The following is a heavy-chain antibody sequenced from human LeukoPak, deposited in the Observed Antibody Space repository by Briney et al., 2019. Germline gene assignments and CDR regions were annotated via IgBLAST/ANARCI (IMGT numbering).Heavy chain of an antibody. CDR2: IRGSGGST. D-gene: IGHD1-1*01. CDR3: AKGAVESLDYYFYMEV. Sequence: PGGSLRLSCTASGFTFNSYAMNWVRRAPGKGLEWVSTIRGSGGSTYTADSVKGRFIISRDNSKNMLYIQMNSRRAEDTTVYYCAKGAVESLDYYFYMEVWGKGTTVTVSS. J-gene: IGHJ6*03. V-gene: IGHV3-23*01. CDR1: GFTFNSYA.